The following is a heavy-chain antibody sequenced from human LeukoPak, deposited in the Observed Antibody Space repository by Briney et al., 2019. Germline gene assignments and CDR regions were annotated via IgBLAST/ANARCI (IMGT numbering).Heavy chain of an antibody. V-gene: IGHV4-34*01. CDR2: INHSGST. CDR3: ARLKDSYGRGYYFDY. Sequence: SETLSLTCAVYGGSFSGYYWSWIRQPPGKGLEWIGEINHSGSTNYNPSLKSRVTISVDTSKNQFSLKLSSVTAADTAVYYCARLKDSYGRGYYFDYWGQGTLVTVSS. D-gene: IGHD5-18*01. J-gene: IGHJ4*02. CDR1: GGSFSGYY.